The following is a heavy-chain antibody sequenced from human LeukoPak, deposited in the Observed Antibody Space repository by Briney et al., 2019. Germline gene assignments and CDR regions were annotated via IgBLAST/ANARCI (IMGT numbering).Heavy chain of an antibody. CDR1: GGSLSSGSYY. Sequence: SETLSLTCTVSGGSLSSGSYYWSWIRQPAGKGLEWIGRIYTSGSTNYNPSLKSRVTISVDTSKNQFSLKLSSVTAADTAVYYCARDDVVPAAKGAFDIWGQGTMVTVSS. V-gene: IGHV4-61*02. CDR2: IYTSGST. CDR3: ARDDVVPAAKGAFDI. J-gene: IGHJ3*02. D-gene: IGHD2-2*01.